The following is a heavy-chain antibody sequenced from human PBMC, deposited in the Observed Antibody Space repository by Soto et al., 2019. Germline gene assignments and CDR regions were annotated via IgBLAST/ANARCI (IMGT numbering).Heavy chain of an antibody. J-gene: IGHJ6*02. CDR1: GFTFSSYG. D-gene: IGHD4-17*01. Sequence: PGGSLRLSCAASGFTFSSYGMHWVRQAPGKGLEWVAVISYDGSNKYYADSVKGRFTISRDNSKNTLYLQMNSLRAEDTAVYYCAKDGVTTVEHNYYYYGMDVWGQGTTVTVSS. CDR2: ISYDGSNK. CDR3: AKDGVTTVEHNYYYYGMDV. V-gene: IGHV3-30*18.